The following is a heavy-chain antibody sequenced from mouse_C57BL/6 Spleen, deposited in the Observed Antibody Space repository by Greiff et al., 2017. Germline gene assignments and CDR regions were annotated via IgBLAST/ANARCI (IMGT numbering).Heavy chain of an antibody. V-gene: IGHV14-4*01. Sequence: VQLKESGAELVRPGASVKLSCTASGFNIKDDYMHWVKQRPEQGLEWIGWLDPENGDTEYASKFQGKSTITADTSSNTAYLQLSSLTSEDTAVYYCTTGGNPWFAYWGQGTLVTVSA. J-gene: IGHJ3*01. D-gene: IGHD2-1*01. CDR2: LDPENGDT. CDR3: TTGGNPWFAY. CDR1: GFNIKDDY.